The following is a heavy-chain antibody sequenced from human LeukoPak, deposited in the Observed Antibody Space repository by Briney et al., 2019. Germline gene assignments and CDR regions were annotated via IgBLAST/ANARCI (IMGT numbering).Heavy chain of an antibody. D-gene: IGHD3-22*01. CDR2: ISSSGSTI. CDR1: GFTFSSYA. J-gene: IGHJ4*02. CDR3: ARDQVLEFYYDSSGYLDY. Sequence: PGGSLRLSCAASGFTFSSYAMSWVRQAPGKGLEWVSYISSSGSTIYYADSVKGRFTISRDNAKNTLYLQMNSLRAEDTAVYYCARDQVLEFYYDSSGYLDYWGQGTLVTVSS. V-gene: IGHV3-48*04.